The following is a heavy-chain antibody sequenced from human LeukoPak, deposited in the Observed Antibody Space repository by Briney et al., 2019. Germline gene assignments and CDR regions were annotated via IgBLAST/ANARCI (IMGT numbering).Heavy chain of an antibody. J-gene: IGHJ4*02. CDR1: GFTFSFSG. D-gene: IGHD6-13*01. V-gene: IGHV3-30*18. CDR2: ISDDGSRK. Sequence: GGSLRLSCAASGFTFSFSGMYWVRQAPGKGLEWVAFISDDGSRKYYADSVKGRFIMSRDNSKNTLFLQMNSLRTEDTAVYYCAKDRSTTWSFDYWGQGTLVTVSS. CDR3: AKDRSTTWSFDY.